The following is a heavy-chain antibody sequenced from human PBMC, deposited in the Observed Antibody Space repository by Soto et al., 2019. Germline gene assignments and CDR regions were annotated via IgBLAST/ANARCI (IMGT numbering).Heavy chain of an antibody. CDR3: ARVHGTGTTMGLDYSYGMDV. D-gene: IGHD1-7*01. J-gene: IGHJ6*02. V-gene: IGHV1-69*01. CDR1: GGTCSSYA. Sequence: QVQLVQSGAEVKKPGSSVKVSCKASGGTCSSYAISWVRQAPGQGLEWMGGIIPIVGTAHYAQKFQGRVTITADESTSTAYMGLSSLRSEDTAVSYCARVHGTGTTMGLDYSYGMDVCGQGTTVTVSS. CDR2: IIPIVGTA.